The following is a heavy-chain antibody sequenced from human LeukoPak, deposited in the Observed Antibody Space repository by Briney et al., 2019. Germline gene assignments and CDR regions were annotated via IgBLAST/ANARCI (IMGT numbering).Heavy chain of an antibody. Sequence: ASVKVSCKASGYTFTGHYMHWVRQAPGQGLEWMGWINPNSGGTNFAQKFQGRVTMTRDTSISTAYMELSRLRSDDTAVYYCAREYYGRALDPWGQGTLVTVSS. J-gene: IGHJ5*02. D-gene: IGHD2-21*01. CDR1: GYTFTGHY. CDR2: INPNSGGT. V-gene: IGHV1-2*02. CDR3: AREYYGRALDP.